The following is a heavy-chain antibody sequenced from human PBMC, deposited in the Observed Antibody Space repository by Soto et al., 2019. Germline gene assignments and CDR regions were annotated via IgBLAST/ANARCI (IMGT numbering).Heavy chain of an antibody. CDR3: ARGGYSSSSVDY. D-gene: IGHD6-6*01. Sequence: EVQLVESGGGLVKPGGSLRLSCAASGFTFSSYSMNWVRQAPGKGLEWVSSISSSSSYIYYADSVKGRFTISRDNAKISLYLQMNSLRAEDTAVYYCARGGYSSSSVDYWGQGTLVTVSS. J-gene: IGHJ4*02. V-gene: IGHV3-21*01. CDR2: ISSSSSYI. CDR1: GFTFSSYS.